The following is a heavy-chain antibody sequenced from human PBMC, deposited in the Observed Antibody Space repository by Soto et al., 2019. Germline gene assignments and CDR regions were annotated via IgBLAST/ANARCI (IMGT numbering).Heavy chain of an antibody. Sequence: SQTLSLTCAISGDSVSSNSAAWNWIRQSPSRGLEWLGRTYYRSKWYNDYAVSVKSRITINPDTSKNQFSLQLNSVTPEDTAVNYCAREVLADSSGWYLVDYWGQGTLVTVSS. CDR3: AREVLADSSGWYLVDY. CDR1: GDSVSSNSAA. CDR2: TYYRSKWYN. D-gene: IGHD6-19*01. V-gene: IGHV6-1*01. J-gene: IGHJ4*02.